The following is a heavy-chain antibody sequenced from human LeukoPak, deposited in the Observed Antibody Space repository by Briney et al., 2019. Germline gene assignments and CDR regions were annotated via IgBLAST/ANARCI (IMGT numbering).Heavy chain of an antibody. CDR2: INPNSGGT. J-gene: IGHJ3*02. V-gene: IGHV1-2*02. CDR1: GYTFTGYY. CDR3: ASQSSGGLLLRRNRAFDI. Sequence: ASVKVSCKASGYTFTGYYMHWVRQAPGQGLEWMGWINPNSGGTNYAQKFQGRVTMTRDTSISTAYMELSRLRSEDTAVYYCASQSSGGLLLRRNRAFDIWGQGTMVTVSS. D-gene: IGHD3-22*01.